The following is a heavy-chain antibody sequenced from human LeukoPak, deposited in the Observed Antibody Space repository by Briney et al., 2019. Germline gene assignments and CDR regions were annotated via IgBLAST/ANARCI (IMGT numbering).Heavy chain of an antibody. V-gene: IGHV3-30*18. D-gene: IGHD3-10*02. CDR3: AKDLFGESPQGAFDI. CDR2: ISYDGSNK. J-gene: IGHJ3*02. Sequence: QPGRSLRLSCAASGFTFSSYGMHWVRQAPGKGLEWVAVISYDGSNKYYADSVKGRFTISRDNSKNTLYLQMNSLRAEDTAVYYCAKDLFGESPQGAFDIWGQGTMVTVSS. CDR1: GFTFSSYG.